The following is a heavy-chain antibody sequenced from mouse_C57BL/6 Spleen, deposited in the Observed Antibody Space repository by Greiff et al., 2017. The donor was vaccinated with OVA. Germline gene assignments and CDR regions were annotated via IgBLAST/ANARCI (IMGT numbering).Heavy chain of an antibody. D-gene: IGHD1-1*01. Sequence: QVQLQQPGAELVKPGASVKMSCKASGYTFTSYWITWVKQRPGQGLEWIGDIYPGSGSTNYNEKFKSKATLTVDTSSSTAYMQLSTLTSEDSAVYYCARWYYGSDWYFDVWGTGTTVTVSS. CDR1: GYTFTSYW. J-gene: IGHJ1*03. CDR3: ARWYYGSDWYFDV. V-gene: IGHV1-55*01. CDR2: IYPGSGST.